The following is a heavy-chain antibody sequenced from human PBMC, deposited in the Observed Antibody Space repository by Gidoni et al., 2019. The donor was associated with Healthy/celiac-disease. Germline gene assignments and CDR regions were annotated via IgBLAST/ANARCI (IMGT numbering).Heavy chain of an antibody. Sequence: EVQLLESGGGMVQPGGSLRRSCAASGCTFSSNAMSWVRQAPGKGLVWVSAISVSGGSTYYAASVKGRFTISRDNSKNTLYLQMNSLRAEDTAVYYCAKDQAVAGDYYYYGMDVWGQGTTVTVSS. D-gene: IGHD6-19*01. CDR1: GCTFSSNA. V-gene: IGHV3-23*01. J-gene: IGHJ6*02. CDR2: ISVSGGST. CDR3: AKDQAVAGDYYYYGMDV.